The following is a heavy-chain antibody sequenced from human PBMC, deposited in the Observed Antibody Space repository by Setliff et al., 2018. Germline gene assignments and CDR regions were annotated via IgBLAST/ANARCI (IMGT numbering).Heavy chain of an antibody. J-gene: IGHJ3*02. V-gene: IGHV3-7*01. D-gene: IGHD3-22*01. CDR3: ATDRNYYDSDTFYDAFDI. Sequence: GGSLRLSCAASGFTFSSYNMNWVRQAPGKGLEWVANIRQDGGQTYYEDSVKGRFTISRDNAKNSLYLQMNSLRAEDTALYYCATDRNYYDSDTFYDAFDIWGQGTMVTVSS. CDR2: IRQDGGQT. CDR1: GFTFSSYN.